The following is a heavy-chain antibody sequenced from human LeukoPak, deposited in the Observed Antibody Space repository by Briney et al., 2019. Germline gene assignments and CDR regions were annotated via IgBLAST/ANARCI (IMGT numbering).Heavy chain of an antibody. CDR2: IFYTGTT. J-gene: IGHJ4*02. D-gene: IGHD4-23*01. CDR1: GVSISYNY. CDR3: ARQHGGNYLDF. Sequence: SETLSLTCIVSGVSISYNYWSWIRQPPGKGLEWIGQIFYTGTTEYNPSLKSRVSMSLDTSKNQFSLRLSSVTAGDTAVYYCARQHGGNYLDFWGQGTLVTVSS. V-gene: IGHV4-59*01.